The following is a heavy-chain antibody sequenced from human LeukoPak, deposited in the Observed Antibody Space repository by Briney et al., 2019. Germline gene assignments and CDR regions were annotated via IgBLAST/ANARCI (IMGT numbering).Heavy chain of an antibody. CDR2: ISSSGSTI. CDR1: GFTFSSYE. J-gene: IGHJ4*02. CDR3: AKAGEYYYDSSGRPRYFDY. D-gene: IGHD3-22*01. V-gene: IGHV3-48*03. Sequence: GGSLRLSCAASGFTFSSYEMNWVRQAPGKGLEWVSYISSSGSTIYYADSVKGRFTISRDNSKNTLYLQMNSLRAEDTAVYYCAKAGEYYYDSSGRPRYFDYWGQGTLVTVSS.